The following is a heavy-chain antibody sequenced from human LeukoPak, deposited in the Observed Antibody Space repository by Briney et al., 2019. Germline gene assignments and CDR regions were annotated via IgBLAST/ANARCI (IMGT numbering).Heavy chain of an antibody. CDR1: GFTFSRYG. CDR3: AKGRGYNWNSGGFDY. D-gene: IGHD1-7*01. CDR2: ISYDGSNK. J-gene: IGHJ4*02. V-gene: IGHV3-30*18. Sequence: GGSLRLSCAASGFTFSRYGMHWVRQAPGKGLEWVAVISYDGSNKYYADSVKGRFTISRDNSKNTLYLQMNSLRAEDTAVYYCAKGRGYNWNSGGFDYWGQGTLVTVSS.